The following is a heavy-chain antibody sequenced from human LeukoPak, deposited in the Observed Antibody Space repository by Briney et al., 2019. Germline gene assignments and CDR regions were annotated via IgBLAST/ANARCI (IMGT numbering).Heavy chain of an antibody. J-gene: IGHJ3*02. CDR3: ARVLRGSSSSAFDI. Sequence: ASVKVSCKASGYTFTGYYMHWVRQAPGQGLEWMGRINPNSGGTNYAQKFQGRVTMTRDTSISTAYMELSRLRSDDTAVYYCARVLRGSSSSAFDIWGRGTMVTVSS. D-gene: IGHD6-6*01. V-gene: IGHV1-2*06. CDR2: INPNSGGT. CDR1: GYTFTGYY.